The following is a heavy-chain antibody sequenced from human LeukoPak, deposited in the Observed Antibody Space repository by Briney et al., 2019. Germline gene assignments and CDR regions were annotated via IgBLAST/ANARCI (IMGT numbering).Heavy chain of an antibody. Sequence: SETLSLTCTVSGGSISSYYWSWIWRPPGKGLEWIGYIYYSGSTNYNPSLKSRVTISVDTSKNQFSLKLRSVTAADTAVYYCAGIDYGDYVQHWGQGTLVTVSS. CDR2: IYYSGST. CDR3: AGIDYGDYVQH. V-gene: IGHV4-59*01. J-gene: IGHJ1*01. D-gene: IGHD4-17*01. CDR1: GGSISSYY.